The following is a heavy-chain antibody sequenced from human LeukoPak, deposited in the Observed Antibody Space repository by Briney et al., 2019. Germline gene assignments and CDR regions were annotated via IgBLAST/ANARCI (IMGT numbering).Heavy chain of an antibody. V-gene: IGHV4-34*01. CDR2: INHSGST. Sequence: SETLSLTCAVYGGSFSGYYWSWIRQPPGKGLESIGEINHSGSTNYNPSLKSRVTISVDTSKNQFSLRRGSVTAGDTGVSCGGRGNPPETSTQESCYQLDYWGQGSLVTVAS. CDR1: GGSFSGYY. CDR3: GRGNPPETSTQESCYQLDY. J-gene: IGHJ4*02. D-gene: IGHD2-2*01.